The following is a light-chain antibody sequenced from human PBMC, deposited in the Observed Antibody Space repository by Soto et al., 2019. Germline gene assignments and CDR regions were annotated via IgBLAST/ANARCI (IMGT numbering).Light chain of an antibody. CDR2: AAS. CDR3: PKYNSAPPFT. J-gene: IGKJ3*01. CDR1: QGISNY. Sequence: DIQMTQSPSSLSASVGDRVTITCRASQGISNYLAWYQQKPGKVPKLLIYAASTLQSGVPSRFSGSGSGTEFPLTISSLQPEDVATYYCPKYNSAPPFTFGPGTKVDIK. V-gene: IGKV1-27*01.